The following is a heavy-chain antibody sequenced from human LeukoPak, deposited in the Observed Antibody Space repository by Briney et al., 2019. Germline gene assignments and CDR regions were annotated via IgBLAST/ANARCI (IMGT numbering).Heavy chain of an antibody. CDR1: AGSISSGGHY. V-gene: IGHV4-31*03. CDR3: SREPGRSGGSCYYYFDY. D-gene: IGHD2-15*01. CDR2: IYYSGST. Sequence: SETLSLTCTVSAGSISSGGHYFSLIRQHPGKGLEWIGYIYYSGSTYYNPSLKSRVTISVDTSKNQFSLKLSSVTCDCRRLYCCSREPGRSGGSCYYYFDYWGQGTLVTVSS. J-gene: IGHJ4*02.